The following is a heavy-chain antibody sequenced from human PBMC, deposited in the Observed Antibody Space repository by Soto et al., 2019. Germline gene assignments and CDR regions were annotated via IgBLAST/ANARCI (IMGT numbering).Heavy chain of an antibody. CDR3: ARGGSITTFITSVFDP. Sequence: PSETLSLTCAVSGYSISSGYYWGWIRQPPGKGLEWIGSIYHSGSTYYNPSLKSRVTISVDPSKNQFSLKLSSVTAADTAVYYCARGGSITTFITSVFDPWSQGTLVTVSS. J-gene: IGHJ5*02. V-gene: IGHV4-38-2*01. D-gene: IGHD3-3*01. CDR1: GYSISSGYY. CDR2: IYHSGST.